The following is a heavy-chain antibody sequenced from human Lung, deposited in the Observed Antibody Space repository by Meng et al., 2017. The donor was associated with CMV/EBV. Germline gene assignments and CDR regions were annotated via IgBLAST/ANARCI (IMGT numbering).Heavy chain of an antibody. D-gene: IGHD6-19*01. CDR3: ARGNGWRFDY. V-gene: IGHV7-4-1*01. CDR1: GYTFTSSS. J-gene: IGHJ4*02. CDR2: ININTGNP. Sequence: QGQLVQSGSELTKPGDSVTVSCQSAGYTFTSSSMNWVRHAPGQGLEWMGWININTGNPTYAQGFTGLFVFSLDTSVSTAYLQIDSLKADDTAVYYCARGNGWRFDYWGQGTLVTVSS.